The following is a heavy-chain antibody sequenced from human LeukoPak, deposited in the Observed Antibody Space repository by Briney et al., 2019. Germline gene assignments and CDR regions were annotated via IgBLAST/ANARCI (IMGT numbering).Heavy chain of an antibody. CDR1: GFTFSSYG. Sequence: GGSLRLSCAASGFTFSSYGMYWVRQAPGKGLQWMAIIWYDGSQKYYADSVKGRFTISRDNSKNILSLQMNSLRAEDTAVYYCARLYCDSSPYYALDHWGQGTLVTVSS. D-gene: IGHD3-22*01. V-gene: IGHV3-33*07. J-gene: IGHJ4*02. CDR2: IWYDGSQK. CDR3: ARLYCDSSPYYALDH.